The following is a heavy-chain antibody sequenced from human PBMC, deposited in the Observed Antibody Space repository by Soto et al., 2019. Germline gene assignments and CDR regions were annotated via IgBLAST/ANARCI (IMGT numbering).Heavy chain of an antibody. CDR3: AVIGYSSSLSPSPLD. D-gene: IGHD6-13*01. CDR2: INPSGST. J-gene: IGHJ4*02. V-gene: IGHV4-34*01. CDR1: GGSFNAYY. Sequence: QVQVKQWGSGLLQPSETLSLTCAVSGGSFNAYYWNWIRQPPGKSLECVGEINPSGSTNYNPSLKSRLTISIDTSKNQFSLKLTSVTAADTAVYYCAVIGYSSSLSPSPLDSGQGTLVTVSS.